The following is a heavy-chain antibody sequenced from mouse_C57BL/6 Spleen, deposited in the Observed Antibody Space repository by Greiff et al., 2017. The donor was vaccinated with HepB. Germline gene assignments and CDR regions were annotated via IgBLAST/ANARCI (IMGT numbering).Heavy chain of an antibody. Sequence: VQLQQSGAELVKPGASVKISCKASGYAFSSYWMNWVKQRPGKGLEWIGQIYPGDGDTNYNGKFKGKATLTADKSSSTAYMQLSSLTSEDSAVYFCARNSKGSYAMDYWGQGTSVTVSS. V-gene: IGHV1-80*01. J-gene: IGHJ4*01. D-gene: IGHD1-3*01. CDR2: IYPGDGDT. CDR1: GYAFSSYW. CDR3: ARNSKGSYAMDY.